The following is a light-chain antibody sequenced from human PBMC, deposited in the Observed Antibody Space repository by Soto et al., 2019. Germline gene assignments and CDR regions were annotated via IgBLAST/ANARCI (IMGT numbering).Light chain of an antibody. J-gene: IGKJ1*01. CDR2: GAS. V-gene: IGKV3-20*01. Sequence: EIVLKQSPGTLSLSPGERATLSCRATQSVSSSYLAWSQQKPGQGPRLLIYGASSRATCIPQRFRGSGSGTDLSHTIRRVETEDCAGYYCLVYGSSSRTFGQGTKVQIK. CDR1: QSVSSSY. CDR3: LVYGSSSRT.